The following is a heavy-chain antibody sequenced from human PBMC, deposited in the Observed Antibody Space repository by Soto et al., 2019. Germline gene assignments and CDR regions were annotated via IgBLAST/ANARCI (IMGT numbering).Heavy chain of an antibody. CDR3: ARDPGEGYSSGPPWSDAFDI. D-gene: IGHD6-19*01. CDR2: IYYSGST. CDR1: GGSISSGGYY. J-gene: IGHJ3*02. V-gene: IGHV4-61*08. Sequence: PSETLSLTSTVSGGSISSGGYYWSWIRQPPGKGLEWIGYIYYSGSTNYNPSLKSRVTISVDTSKNQFSLKLSSVTAADTAVYYCARDPGEGYSSGPPWSDAFDIWGQGTMVTVSS.